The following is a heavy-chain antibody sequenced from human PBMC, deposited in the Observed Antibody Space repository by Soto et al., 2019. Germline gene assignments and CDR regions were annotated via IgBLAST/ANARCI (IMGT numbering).Heavy chain of an antibody. J-gene: IGHJ4*02. CDR3: ARARTIFGVVRHFDY. Sequence: GESLKISCKGSGYSFTSYWIGWVRQMPGRGLEWMGIIYPGDSDTRYSPSFQGQVTISADKSISTAYLQWSSLKASDTAMYYCARARTIFGVVRHFDYWGQGTLVTVS. V-gene: IGHV5-51*01. CDR1: GYSFTSYW. CDR2: IYPGDSDT. D-gene: IGHD3-3*01.